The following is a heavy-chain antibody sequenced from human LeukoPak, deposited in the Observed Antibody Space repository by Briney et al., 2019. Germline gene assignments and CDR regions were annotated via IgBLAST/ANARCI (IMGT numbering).Heavy chain of an antibody. V-gene: IGHV3-53*01. CDR1: GFTVSTNY. D-gene: IGHD1-1*01. CDR3: ARDANGRD. CDR2: IYSDGST. J-gene: IGHJ4*02. Sequence: GGSLRLSCAASGFTVSTNYMSWVRQALGKKLEWVSDIYSDGSTFYADSVKGRFTISRDNSKNTLYLQMNSLRAEDTAVYYCARDANGRDWGQGTQVTVSS.